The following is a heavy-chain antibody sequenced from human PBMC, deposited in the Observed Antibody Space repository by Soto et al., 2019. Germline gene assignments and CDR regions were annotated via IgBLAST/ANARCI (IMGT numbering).Heavy chain of an antibody. J-gene: IGHJ4*02. D-gene: IGHD6-19*01. CDR3: ARDSSAWPNYFDS. CDR1: GFSISTHA. CDR2: FSGRSGDT. V-gene: IGHV3-23*01. Sequence: HPGGSLRLCCVASGFSISTHALTWVRQAPGKGLEWVSSFSGRSGDTYYAASVKGRFTISGDSSKNTVILQMNNLRADDTALYYCARDSSAWPNYFDSWGQGIQVTVSS.